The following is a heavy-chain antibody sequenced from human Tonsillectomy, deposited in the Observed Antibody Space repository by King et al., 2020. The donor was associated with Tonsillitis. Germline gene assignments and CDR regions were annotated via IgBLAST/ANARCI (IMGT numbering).Heavy chain of an antibody. V-gene: IGHV3-23*04. D-gene: IGHD4-11*01. CDR3: AKDLMTTVTSLNSAAIDH. Sequence: VQLVESGGGSVQPGGSLRLSCAASGFTFSNYAMNWVRQAPGKGLEWVSGVSGSGGSTYYADCVKGRFTVSRANSKNTLFLQMNSPRAEDTAVYYCAKDLMTTVTSLNSAAIDHWGQGTLVTVSS. J-gene: IGHJ1*01. CDR2: VSGSGGST. CDR1: GFTFSNYA.